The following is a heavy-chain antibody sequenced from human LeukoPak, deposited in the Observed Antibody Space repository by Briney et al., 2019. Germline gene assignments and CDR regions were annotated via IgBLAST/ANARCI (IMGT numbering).Heavy chain of an antibody. J-gene: IGHJ4*02. CDR1: GYSISSGYY. V-gene: IGHV4-38-2*02. D-gene: IGHD3-22*01. CDR3: ASFRDSSGYFFDY. CDR2: IYHSGST. Sequence: SETLSLTCTVSGYSISSGYYWGWIRQPPGKGLEWIGSIYHSGSTYYNPSLKSRVTISVDTSKNQFSLKLSSVTAADTAVYYCASFRDSSGYFFDYWGQGTLVTVSS.